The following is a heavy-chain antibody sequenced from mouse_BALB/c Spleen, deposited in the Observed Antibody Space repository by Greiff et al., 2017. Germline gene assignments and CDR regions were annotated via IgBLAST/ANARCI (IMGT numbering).Heavy chain of an antibody. J-gene: IGHJ4*01. D-gene: IGHD1-1*01. Sequence: VKLQESGAELVKPGASVKLSCKASGYTFTSYYMYWVKQRPGQGLEWIGEINPSNGGTNFNEKFKSKATLTVDKSSSTAYMQLSSLTSEDSAVYYCTRRDYGPYAMDYWGQGTSVTVSS. V-gene: IGHV1S81*02. CDR2: INPSNGGT. CDR3: TRRDYGPYAMDY. CDR1: GYTFTSYY.